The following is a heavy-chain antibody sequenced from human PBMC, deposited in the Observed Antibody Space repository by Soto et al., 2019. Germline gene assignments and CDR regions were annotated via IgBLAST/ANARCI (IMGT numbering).Heavy chain of an antibody. V-gene: IGHV1-46*01. J-gene: IGHJ4*02. CDR2: INPSGGST. CDR3: TTAPGGLGYCSSTSCYVDY. D-gene: IGHD2-2*01. Sequence: ASVKVSCKSSEYTFTDYYIHWVRQAPGQGLEWMGLINPSGGSTSYAQKFQGRVTMTRDTSTSTVYMELNSLKTEDTAVYYCTTAPGGLGYCSSTSCYVDYWGQGTLVTVSS. CDR1: EYTFTDYY.